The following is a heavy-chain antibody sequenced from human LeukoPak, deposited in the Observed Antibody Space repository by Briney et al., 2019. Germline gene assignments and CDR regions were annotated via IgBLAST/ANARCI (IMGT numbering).Heavy chain of an antibody. CDR1: GVTVSTNY. Sequence: GGSLRLSCAASGVTVSTNYMNWVRQAPGKGLEWVSGISWNSGTIGYADSVKGRFTISRDNAKNSLYLQMNSLRAEDTALYYCVKGAAYHLGDAFDIWGQGTMVTVSS. V-gene: IGHV3-9*01. CDR3: VKGAAYHLGDAFDI. D-gene: IGHD2-15*01. CDR2: ISWNSGTI. J-gene: IGHJ3*02.